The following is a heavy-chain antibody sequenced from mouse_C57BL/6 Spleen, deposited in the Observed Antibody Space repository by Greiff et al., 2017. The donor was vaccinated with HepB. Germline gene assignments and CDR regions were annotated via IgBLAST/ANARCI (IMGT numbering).Heavy chain of an antibody. CDR2: IWSGGST. D-gene: IGHD2-4*01. V-gene: IGHV2-5*01. CDR3: AKGNGLRQVGFDY. J-gene: IGHJ2*01. Sequence: VQLKESGPGLVQPSQRLSITCTVPGFSLTRYGVYWVRQSPGKGLGWLGVIWSGGSTEYNAALMSRLSITKDNSNAQVFSKMNYLQADDTAIYYSAKGNGLRQVGFDYWGQGTTLTVSS. CDR1: GFSLTRYG.